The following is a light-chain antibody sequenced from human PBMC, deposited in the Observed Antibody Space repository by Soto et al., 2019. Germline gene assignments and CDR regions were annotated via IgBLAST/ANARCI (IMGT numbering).Light chain of an antibody. J-gene: IGLJ3*02. CDR3: YSYTTDEFPM. Sequence: QSVLTQPASVSGSPGQSITISCSGTGDDHSHYTFVSWYQQHPGKAPRLLIFDVSNRPSGVSNRFSGSKSGNTASLTISGLQAQDEADYFCYSYTTDEFPMFGGGTK. CDR2: DVS. V-gene: IGLV2-14*03. CDR1: GDDHSHYTF.